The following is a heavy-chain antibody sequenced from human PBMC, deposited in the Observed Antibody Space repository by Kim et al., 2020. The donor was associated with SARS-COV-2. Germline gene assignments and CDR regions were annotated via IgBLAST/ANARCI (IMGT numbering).Heavy chain of an antibody. J-gene: IGHJ6*02. CDR2: IWYDGSNK. V-gene: IGHV3-33*01. CDR1: GFTFSSYG. CDR3: ARAPPMVRGVPFYGMDV. D-gene: IGHD3-10*01. Sequence: GGSLRLSCAASGFTFSSYGMHWVRQAPGKGLEWVAVIWYDGSNKYYADSVKGRFTISRDNSKNTLYLQMNSLRAEDTAVYYCARAPPMVRGVPFYGMDVWGQGTTVTVSS.